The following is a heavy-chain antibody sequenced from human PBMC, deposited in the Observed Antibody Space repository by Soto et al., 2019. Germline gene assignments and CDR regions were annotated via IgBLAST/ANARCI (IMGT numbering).Heavy chain of an antibody. J-gene: IGHJ4*02. CDR2: ILPIMGSV. CDR3: ARIPRYSYPTSDPLDN. CDR1: GGTFNTYT. D-gene: IGHD2-15*01. V-gene: IGHV1-69*01. Sequence: QVHLVQSGSEVKKPGSSVTASCKASGGTFNTYTFSWVRQAPGQGFEWMGSILPIMGSVNYAHDFRGRLSITADPSTTTAYMELTSLTSHDTAIYYCARIPRYSYPTSDPLDNWGQGTLVTVSS.